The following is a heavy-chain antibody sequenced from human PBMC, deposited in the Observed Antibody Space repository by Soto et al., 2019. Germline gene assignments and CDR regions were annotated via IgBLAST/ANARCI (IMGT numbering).Heavy chain of an antibody. CDR3: ARGPSGWYYFDY. J-gene: IGHJ4*02. D-gene: IGHD6-19*01. CDR2: IIPIFGTA. V-gene: IGHV1-69*13. Sequence: SVKASCKASGSTFSSDAISWVRQAPGQGLEWMGGIIPIFGTANYAQKFQGRVTITADESTSTAYMELSSLRSEDTAVYYCARGPSGWYYFDYWGQGTLVTVSS. CDR1: GSTFSSDA.